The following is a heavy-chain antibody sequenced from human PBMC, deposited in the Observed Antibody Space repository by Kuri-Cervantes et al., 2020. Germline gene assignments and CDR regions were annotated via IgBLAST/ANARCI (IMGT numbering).Heavy chain of an antibody. CDR1: GGSISSYY. CDR3: ARDYDLGGAFDI. CDR2: IYTSGST. J-gene: IGHJ3*02. V-gene: IGHV4-4*07. D-gene: IGHD3-3*01. Sequence: SETLSLTCTVSGGSISSYYWSWIRQPAGKGLEWIGRIYTSGSTNYNPSLKSRVTISLDTSKNQFSLKLRSVTAADTAVYFCARDYDLGGAFDIWGQGTMVTVSS.